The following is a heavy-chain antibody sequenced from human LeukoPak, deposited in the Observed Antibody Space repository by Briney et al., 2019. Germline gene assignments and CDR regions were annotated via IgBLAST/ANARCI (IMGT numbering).Heavy chain of an antibody. J-gene: IGHJ4*02. CDR3: AKDLGYSGPTKHPGSGRDWGADY. CDR1: GFTFSSYA. CDR2: ISWDGGST. Sequence: PGGSLRLSCAASGFTFSSYAMSWVRQAPGKGLEWVSLISWDGGSTYYADSVKGRFTISRDNSKTSLYLQMNSLRTEDTALYYCAKDLGYSGPTKHPGSGRDWGADYWGQGTLVTVSS. V-gene: IGHV3-43*01. D-gene: IGHD5-12*01.